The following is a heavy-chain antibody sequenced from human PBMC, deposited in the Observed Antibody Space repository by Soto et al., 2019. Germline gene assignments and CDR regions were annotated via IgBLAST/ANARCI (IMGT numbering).Heavy chain of an antibody. V-gene: IGHV1-2*02. Sequence: QVQLVQSGAEVKKPGASVKVSCKASGYTFTGYYMHWVRQAPGQGLEWMGWINPKSGGTYYAQKLQGRVTMPRDTARNSAYMEMSSLKPDDTAVYYCAKANSGDVVEFDYWGQGTQVTVSS. CDR1: GYTFTGYY. J-gene: IGHJ4*02. CDR3: AKANSGDVVEFDY. CDR2: INPKSGGT. D-gene: IGHD5-12*01.